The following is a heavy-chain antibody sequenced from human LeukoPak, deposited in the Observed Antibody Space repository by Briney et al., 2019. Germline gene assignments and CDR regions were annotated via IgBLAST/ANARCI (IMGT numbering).Heavy chain of an antibody. CDR1: GYTFTGYY. J-gene: IGHJ4*02. V-gene: IGHV1-24*01. CDR3: ATPNYYDSSGYFVY. CDR2: FDPEDGET. Sequence: ASVKVSCKASGYTFTGYYMHWVRQAPGKGLEWMGGFDPEDGETIYAQKFQGRVTMTEDTSTDTAYMELSSLRSEDTAVYYCATPNYYDSSGYFVYWGQGTLVTVSS. D-gene: IGHD3-22*01.